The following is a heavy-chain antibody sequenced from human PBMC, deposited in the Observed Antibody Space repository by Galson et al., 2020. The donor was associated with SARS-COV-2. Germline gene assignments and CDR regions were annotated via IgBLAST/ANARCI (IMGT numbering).Heavy chain of an antibody. J-gene: IGHJ4*02. CDR1: GGSLSGFS. V-gene: IGHV4-34*01. D-gene: IGHD3-10*01. CDR2: LNLSGST. CDR3: ARGPAGAPQYFDS. Sequence: SETLSLTCAVYGGSLSGFSWSWIRQSPGKRLEWIGELNLSGSTKYNPSLKSRVSISIDTSKNQFSLNLSSVTAADTAVFYCARGPAGAPQYFDSWGQGTLVTVSS.